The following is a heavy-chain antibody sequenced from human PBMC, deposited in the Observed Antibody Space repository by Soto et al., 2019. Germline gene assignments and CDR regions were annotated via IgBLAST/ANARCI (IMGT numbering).Heavy chain of an antibody. J-gene: IGHJ4*02. D-gene: IGHD1-20*01. V-gene: IGHV3-53*01. CDR1: GFTVSSSY. CDR2: IYSGGST. CDR3: ARGYKWNEYYFDY. Sequence: PGGSLRLSCAASGFTVSSSYMSWVRQAPGKGLEWVSVIYSGGSTYYADSVKGRFTISRDNSKNTLYFQMNSLRAEDTAVYYCARGYKWNEYYFDYWGQGTLVTVSS.